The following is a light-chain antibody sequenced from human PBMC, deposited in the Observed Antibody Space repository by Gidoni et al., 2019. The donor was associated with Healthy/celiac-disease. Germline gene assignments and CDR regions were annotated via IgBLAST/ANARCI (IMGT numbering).Light chain of an antibody. CDR3: QQYDNLPLT. Sequence: DIQMTQSPSSLSASVGDRVTITCQASQDISNYLNWYQQKPGKAPKLLIYDASTFETGVPSRFSGSGSGTDFTFTSSSLQPEDIATYYCQQYDNLPLTFGGGTKVEIK. CDR1: QDISNY. CDR2: DAS. J-gene: IGKJ4*01. V-gene: IGKV1-33*01.